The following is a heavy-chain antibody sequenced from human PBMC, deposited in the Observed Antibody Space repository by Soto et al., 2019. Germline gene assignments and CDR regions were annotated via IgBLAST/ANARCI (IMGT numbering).Heavy chain of an antibody. CDR1: GFAFSSYG. CDR2: ISYDGSNK. V-gene: IGHV3-30*18. J-gene: IGHJ6*02. CDR3: AKLTVGGNGYYYYGMDV. D-gene: IGHD6-19*01. Sequence: GGSLRLSCGASGFAFSSYGMHWFRQAPGKGLEWVAVISYDGSNKYYADSVKGRFTISRDNSKNTLYLQMNSLRAEDTAVYYCAKLTVGGNGYYYYGMDVWGQGTTVTVSS.